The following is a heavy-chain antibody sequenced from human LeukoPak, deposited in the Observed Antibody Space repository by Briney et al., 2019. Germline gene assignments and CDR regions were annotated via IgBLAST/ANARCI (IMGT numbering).Heavy chain of an antibody. V-gene: IGHV1-2*02. J-gene: IGHJ6*02. Sequence: ASVTVSCQPSLYTFIGYYMHWVRPAPAQGRAWMGWINPKSGGTNYAHKLQGRVTMTRDTYISTAYIELSRLRSDDTAVYYCARDDTYSSSWSRYCYYYGMDVWGQGTTVTVSS. CDR3: ARDDTYSSSWSRYCYYYGMDV. CDR2: INPKSGGT. CDR1: LYTFIGYY. D-gene: IGHD6-13*01.